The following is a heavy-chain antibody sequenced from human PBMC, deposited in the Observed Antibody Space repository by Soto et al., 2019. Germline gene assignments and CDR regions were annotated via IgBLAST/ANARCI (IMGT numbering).Heavy chain of an antibody. J-gene: IGHJ6*02. D-gene: IGHD5-12*01. V-gene: IGHV3-21*01. CDR1: GFTFSSYN. Sequence: VQLVESGGGLVQPGGSLRLSCAASGFTFSSYNMNWVRKAPGKGLEWVSSISSSSSYIYYADSMKGRFTVSRDNAKSSQYLQMNSLRAEDPAVYYCARDCKGRAGYHNYYYYGMDGWGQGTTVTVSS. CDR2: ISSSSSYI. CDR3: ARDCKGRAGYHNYYYYGMDG.